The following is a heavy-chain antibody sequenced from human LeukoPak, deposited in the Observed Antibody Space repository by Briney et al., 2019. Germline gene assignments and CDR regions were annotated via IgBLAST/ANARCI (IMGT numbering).Heavy chain of an antibody. CDR1: GFTFSSYD. CDR3: ARARGGSYFDY. D-gene: IGHD1-26*01. Sequence: GGSLRLSCAASGFTFSSYDMHWVRQATGKGLEWVSAIGTAGDTYYPGSVKGRFTISRENAKNSLYLQMNSPRAGDTAVYYCARARGGSYFDYWGQGTLVTVSS. J-gene: IGHJ4*02. V-gene: IGHV3-13*04. CDR2: IGTAGDT.